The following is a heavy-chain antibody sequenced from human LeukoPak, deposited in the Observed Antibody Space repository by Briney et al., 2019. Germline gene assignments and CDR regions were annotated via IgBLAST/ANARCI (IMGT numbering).Heavy chain of an antibody. D-gene: IGHD2-2*01. CDR3: ARGDCSSTSCSNRDDAFDI. Sequence: SVKVSCKASGYTFSNYGISWVRQAPGQGLEWMGGIIPIFGTANYAQKFQGRVTITADESTSTAYMELSSLRSEDTAVYYCARGDCSSTSCSNRDDAFDIWGQGTMVTVSS. CDR1: GYTFSNYG. J-gene: IGHJ3*02. CDR2: IIPIFGTA. V-gene: IGHV1-69*13.